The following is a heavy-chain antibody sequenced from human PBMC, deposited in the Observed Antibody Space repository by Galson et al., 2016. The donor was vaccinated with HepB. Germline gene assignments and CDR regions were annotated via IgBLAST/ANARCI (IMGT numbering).Heavy chain of an antibody. J-gene: IGHJ4*02. D-gene: IGHD1-26*01. V-gene: IGHV3-23*01. CDR1: XXXFSNYX. CDR3: VRPRGDSGXPTFFXX. CDR2: VSGSGDNT. Sequence: RLXXXASXXXFSNYXXXWVRXAPGKGLEWVSAVSGSGDNTYYADSVKGRFTISRDNSKNTLYLQMDSLRIEEXXVYYCVRPRGDSGXPTFFXXWGQGTLVTVSS.